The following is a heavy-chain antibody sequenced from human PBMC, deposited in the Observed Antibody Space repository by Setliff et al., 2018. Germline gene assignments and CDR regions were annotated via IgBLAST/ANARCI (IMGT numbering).Heavy chain of an antibody. Sequence: GASVKVSCKASGYTFTGYYIYWVRQAPGQGLEWMGRINPSSGATIYAQKFQGRVTMTSDTSISTAYMELGRLRSDDTAVYFCARDGGGDSDAFDIWGQGTMVTVSS. CDR2: INPSSGAT. CDR1: GYTFTGYY. V-gene: IGHV1-2*06. D-gene: IGHD3-16*01. J-gene: IGHJ3*02. CDR3: ARDGGGDSDAFDI.